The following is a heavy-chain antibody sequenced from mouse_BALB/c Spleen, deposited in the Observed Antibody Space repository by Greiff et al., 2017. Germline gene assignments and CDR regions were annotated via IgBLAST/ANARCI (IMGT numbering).Heavy chain of an antibody. CDR2: IDPETGGT. CDR1: GYTFTDYE. V-gene: IGHV1-15*01. Sequence: LVESGAELVRPGASVTLSCKASGYTFTDYEMHWVKQTPVHGLEWIGAIDPETGGTAYNQKFKGKATLTADKSSSTAYMELRSLTSEDSAVYYCARGGIYDGYYWFAYWGQGTLVTVSA. CDR3: ARGGIYDGYYWFAY. J-gene: IGHJ3*01. D-gene: IGHD2-3*01.